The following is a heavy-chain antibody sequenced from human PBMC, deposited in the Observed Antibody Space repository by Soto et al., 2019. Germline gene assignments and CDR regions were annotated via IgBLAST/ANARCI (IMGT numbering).Heavy chain of an antibody. J-gene: IGHJ4*02. V-gene: IGHV3-20*04. CDR3: VRGASLNFDY. Sequence: EVQLVESGGGVLRPGGSLRLSCAASGFTFDDYGMSWARQAPGKGLEWVSGVNWNGGSTGYADSMKGRFTISRDNDKNSLYLQMNSLRAEDTAFYYCVRGASLNFDYWGQGTLVTVSS. CDR2: VNWNGGST. CDR1: GFTFDDYG. D-gene: IGHD1-26*01.